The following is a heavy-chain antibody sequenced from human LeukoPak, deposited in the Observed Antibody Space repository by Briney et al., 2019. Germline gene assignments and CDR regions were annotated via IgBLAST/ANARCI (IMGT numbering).Heavy chain of an antibody. Sequence: ASVKVSCKASGYTFTSYGISWVRQAPGQGLEWMGWISAYKGNTNYAQKLQGRVTMTTDTSTSTAYMELRSLRSDDTAVYYCARWSSSWYDYYYYGMDVWGQGTTVTVSS. CDR2: ISAYKGNT. J-gene: IGHJ6*02. CDR3: ARWSSSWYDYYYYGMDV. D-gene: IGHD6-13*01. V-gene: IGHV1-18*01. CDR1: GYTFTSYG.